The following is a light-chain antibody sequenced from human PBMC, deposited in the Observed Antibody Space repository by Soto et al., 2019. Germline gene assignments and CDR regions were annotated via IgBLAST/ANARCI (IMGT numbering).Light chain of an antibody. Sequence: EVVVTKSAAALSVSPGERATLSCRASQSVSSNLAWYQQKPGRAPRLLIYAASTRATGVPARFSGSGSGTDFTLTISSLEPEDCAVYYCQQYNYWPRPFGQGTKAAIK. V-gene: IGKV3-15*01. CDR1: QSVSSN. CDR3: QQYNYWPRP. CDR2: AAS. J-gene: IGKJ1*01.